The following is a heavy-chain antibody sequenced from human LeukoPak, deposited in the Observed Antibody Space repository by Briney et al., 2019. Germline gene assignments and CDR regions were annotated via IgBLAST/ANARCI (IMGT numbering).Heavy chain of an antibody. Sequence: SEALSLTCTVSGDSISTSSYYWGWIRQPPGKGLEWIGSIYYSGSTFYNPSLKSRVTISVDTSKNQFSLRLTSVTAADTAVYYCARHTGISYWGQGTLVTVSS. J-gene: IGHJ4*02. CDR3: ARHTGISY. CDR1: GDSISTSSYY. V-gene: IGHV4-39*01. D-gene: IGHD1-14*01. CDR2: IYYSGST.